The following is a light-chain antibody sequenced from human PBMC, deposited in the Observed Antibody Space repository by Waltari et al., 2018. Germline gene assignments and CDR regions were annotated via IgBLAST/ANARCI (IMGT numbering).Light chain of an antibody. CDR1: QDISNY. J-gene: IGKJ2*01. CDR3: QQYDNLPYT. V-gene: IGKV1-33*01. CDR2: DAS. Sequence: DIQMTQSPSSLSASVGDRVTITCQASQDISNYLNWYQQKLGKAPQLLIYDASNLETGVPARFSGSGSGTDFTFTISSLQPEDIATDYCQQYDNLPYTFGQGTKLEI.